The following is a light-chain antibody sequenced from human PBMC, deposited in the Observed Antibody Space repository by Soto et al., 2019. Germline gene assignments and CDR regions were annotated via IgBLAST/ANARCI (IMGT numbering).Light chain of an antibody. CDR1: QSVSTN. J-gene: IGKJ1*01. V-gene: IGKV3-15*01. CDR3: QQYDNWRT. Sequence: EIVMTQSPATLSLSAGERATLSCRASQSVSTNLAWYQQKPGQAPRLLIHGASTRATGIPARFNGSGSGTEFTLTISSMTSEDYAVDDCQQYDNWRTFCQGTKVDIK. CDR2: GAS.